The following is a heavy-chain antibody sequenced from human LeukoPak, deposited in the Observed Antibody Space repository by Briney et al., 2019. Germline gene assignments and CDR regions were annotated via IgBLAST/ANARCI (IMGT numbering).Heavy chain of an antibody. V-gene: IGHV3-15*01. J-gene: IGHJ5*02. CDR2: VKTKGDGGAA. Sequence: GGSLRLSCAASGITFTNAWLTWVRQAPGKGLEWVGRVKTKGDGGAADYAAPVKGRFTVSRDDSTKTLYLQMNSLKTEDTAVYYCTTDRMIYATNWAVSWFDPWGQGTLVTVSS. D-gene: IGHD2-8*01. CDR1: GITFTNAW. CDR3: TTDRMIYATNWAVSWFDP.